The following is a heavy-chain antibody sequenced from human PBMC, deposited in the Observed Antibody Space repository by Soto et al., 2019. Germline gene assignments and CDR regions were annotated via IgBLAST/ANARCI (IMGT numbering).Heavy chain of an antibody. V-gene: IGHV1-69*01. J-gene: IGHJ3*02. D-gene: IGHD2-15*01. CDR3: ARGNGYCSGGSCSSDAFDI. CDR1: GGTFSSYA. CDR2: IIPIFGTA. Sequence: QVQLVQSGAEVKKPGSSVKVSCKASGGTFSSYAISWVRQAPGQGLEWMGGIIPIFGTANYAQKFQGRVTITADESTSTAYMELSSLRSEDTAVYYCARGNGYCSGGSCSSDAFDIWGQGTMVTVSS.